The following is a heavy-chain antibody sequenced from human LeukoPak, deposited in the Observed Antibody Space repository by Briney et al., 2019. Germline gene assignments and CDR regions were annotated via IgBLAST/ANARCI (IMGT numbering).Heavy chain of an antibody. CDR1: GGTFSSYA. CDR2: IIPIFGTA. CDR3: AIGGYYDILTGPPGHYYYYYMDV. J-gene: IGHJ6*03. V-gene: IGHV1-69*13. D-gene: IGHD3-9*01. Sequence: SVKVSCKASGGTFSSYAISWVRQAPGQGLEWMGGIIPIFGTANYAQKFQGRVTITADESTSTAYMELSSLRSEDTAVYYCAIGGYYDILTGPPGHYYYYYMDVWGKGTTVTISS.